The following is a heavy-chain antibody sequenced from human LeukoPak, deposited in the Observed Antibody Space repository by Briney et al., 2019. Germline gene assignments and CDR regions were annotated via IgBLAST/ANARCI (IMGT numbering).Heavy chain of an antibody. CDR3: ARRGWGFGEPKRDHDTFDI. CDR1: GSIFTNYW. CDR2: IYPGDSDA. D-gene: IGHD3-10*01. J-gene: IGHJ3*02. Sequence: GASLQISCEGSGSIFTNYWIAWVRPLPGQGLEWMGIIYPGDSDAKHSPSFQGQVTISVDKSISTTYLRWNSLEASDTAMYYCARRGWGFGEPKRDHDTFDIWGQGTVVTVSS. V-gene: IGHV5-51*01.